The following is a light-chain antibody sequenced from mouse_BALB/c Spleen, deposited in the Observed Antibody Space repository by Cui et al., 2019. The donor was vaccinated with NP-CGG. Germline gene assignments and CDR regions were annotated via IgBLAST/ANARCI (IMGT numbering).Light chain of an antibody. CDR1: TGAVTTRNY. CDR2: GTN. J-gene: IGLJ1*01. CDR3: ALWYSNHWV. V-gene: IGLV1*01. Sequence: AVVTQESSLTTSPGETVTLTGRSSTGAVTTRNYANWVQEKPDHLFTGLIGGTNNRAPGVPARFSGSLIGDKAALTITGAQTEDEAIYFCALWYSNHWVFGGGTKLTVL.